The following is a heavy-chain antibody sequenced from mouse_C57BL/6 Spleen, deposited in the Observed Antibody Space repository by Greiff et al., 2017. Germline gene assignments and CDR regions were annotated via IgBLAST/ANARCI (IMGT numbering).Heavy chain of an antibody. CDR3: TVYYSSPFAY. Sequence: EVQRVESGGGLVQPGGSMKLSCVASGFTFSNYWMNWVRQSPEKGLEWVAQIRLKSDNYATQYAGSVKGGFSISRDDSKSSVYLQMNNLRAEDTGRYYCTVYYSSPFAYWGQGTLVTVSA. CDR2: IRLKSDNYAT. CDR1: GFTFSNYW. D-gene: IGHD1-1*01. J-gene: IGHJ3*01. V-gene: IGHV6-3*01.